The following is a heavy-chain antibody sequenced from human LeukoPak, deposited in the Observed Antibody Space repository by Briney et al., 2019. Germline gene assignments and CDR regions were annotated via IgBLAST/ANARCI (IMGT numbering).Heavy chain of an antibody. CDR3: ARDKGDYDTSGSLFVF. Sequence: GRSLRLSCAASGFTFSSYGMHWVRQVPRKGLEWVANIKQDGSEKYYVDSVKGRFTISRDNAKNSLYLQMNSLRADDTAVYYCARDKGDYDTSGSLFVFGGQGTLVTVSS. J-gene: IGHJ4*02. V-gene: IGHV3-7*03. CDR1: GFTFSSYG. CDR2: IKQDGSEK. D-gene: IGHD3-22*01.